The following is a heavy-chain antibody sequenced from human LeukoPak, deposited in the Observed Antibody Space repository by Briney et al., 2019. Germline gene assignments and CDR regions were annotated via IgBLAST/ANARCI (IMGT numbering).Heavy chain of an antibody. CDR1: GFTFSMYE. Sequence: GGCLRLSCAASGFTFSMYEMNWVRQAPGKGLEWVSYITSSGNTINYTDSVKGRFTISRDNAKNSLYLQMNSLRAEDTAVYYCARVGYSGYDLIDYWGQGTLVTVS. V-gene: IGHV3-48*03. CDR2: ITSSGNTI. CDR3: ARVGYSGYDLIDY. D-gene: IGHD5-12*01. J-gene: IGHJ4*02.